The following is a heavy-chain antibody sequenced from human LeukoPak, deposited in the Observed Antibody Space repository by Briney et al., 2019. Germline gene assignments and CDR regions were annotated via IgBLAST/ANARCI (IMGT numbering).Heavy chain of an antibody. V-gene: IGHV1-8*01. Sequence: ASVKVSCKASGYTFTSYDINWVRQATGQGVEWMGWMNPNSGNTAYAQKFQGRVTMTRNTPISTAYMELSSLRSEDTAVYYCARAKPIYGDYDDWGQGTLVTVSS. J-gene: IGHJ4*02. CDR3: ARAKPIYGDYDD. D-gene: IGHD4-17*01. CDR2: MNPNSGNT. CDR1: GYTFTSYD.